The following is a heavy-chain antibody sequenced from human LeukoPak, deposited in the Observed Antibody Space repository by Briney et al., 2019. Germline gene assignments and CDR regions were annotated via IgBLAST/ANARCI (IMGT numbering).Heavy chain of an antibody. D-gene: IGHD6-19*01. CDR2: IYYSGST. CDR1: GGSISSSSYY. CDR3: ANRQKQWLVPTFFDY. J-gene: IGHJ4*02. Sequence: SSESLSLTCTVSGGSISSSSYYWGWIRQPPGKGLEWIGSIYYSGSTYYNPSLKSRVTISVDTSKNQFSLKLSSVTAADTAVYYCANRQKQWLVPTFFDYWGQGTLVTVSS. V-gene: IGHV4-39*07.